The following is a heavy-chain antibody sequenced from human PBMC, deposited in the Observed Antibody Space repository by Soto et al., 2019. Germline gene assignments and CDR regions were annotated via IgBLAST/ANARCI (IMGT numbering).Heavy chain of an antibody. D-gene: IGHD2-2*02. V-gene: IGHV1-3*04. CDR1: GYTFSSYA. CDR3: ARAGYYCINARRYIIYD. J-gene: IGHJ4*02. Sequence: ASVNVSCKAAGYTFSSYAMHWVRQAPGQRPEWMGWINTGNGNTKYSENFQGRATITRDTSASTAYMELSSLGSEDTAVYYCARAGYYCINARRYIIYDWCQGTQVT. CDR2: INTGNGNT.